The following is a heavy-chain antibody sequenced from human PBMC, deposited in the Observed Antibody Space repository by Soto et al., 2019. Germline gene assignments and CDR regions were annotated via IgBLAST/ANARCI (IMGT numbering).Heavy chain of an antibody. Sequence: QVQLVQSGAEVKKPGASVKVSCMASGYTFTNFFIHWVRQAPGQGLEWMGIINPSGGSTRYAQIFQGRVTMTRDTSTSTVYMELSSLTSEDTGMFYCARDSGNGTNWYEGYFDSWGQGTLVTVSS. CDR2: INPSGGST. J-gene: IGHJ4*02. V-gene: IGHV1-46*01. D-gene: IGHD6-13*01. CDR1: GYTFTNFF. CDR3: ARDSGNGTNWYEGYFDS.